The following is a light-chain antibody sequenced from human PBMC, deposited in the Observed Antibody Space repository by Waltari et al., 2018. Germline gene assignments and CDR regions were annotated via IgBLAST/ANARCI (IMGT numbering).Light chain of an antibody. Sequence: EIVLTQSPGTASLSPGERVTLSCRASPSVGSSSFAWYQQKPGQAPRLVIYRASRRATGIADRFSGSWSGTDFRLTISRLEPEDFAIYYCQQHGTLPATFGQGTKVEIK. CDR1: PSVGSSS. V-gene: IGKV3-20*01. CDR2: RAS. J-gene: IGKJ1*01. CDR3: QQHGTLPAT.